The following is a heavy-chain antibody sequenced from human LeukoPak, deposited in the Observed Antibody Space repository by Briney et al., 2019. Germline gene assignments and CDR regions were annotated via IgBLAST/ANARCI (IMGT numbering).Heavy chain of an antibody. D-gene: IGHD7-27*01. J-gene: IGHJ3*02. CDR3: ARSTGEELLDAFDI. CDR1: GGSISSGSYY. V-gene: IGHV4-61*09. Sequence: PSETLSLTCTVSGGSISSGSYYWSWIRQPAGKGLEWIGHIYTSGSTNYNPSLKSRVTMSVDTSKNQFSLKLSSVTAADTAVYYCARSTGEELLDAFDIWGQGTMVTVSS. CDR2: IYTSGST.